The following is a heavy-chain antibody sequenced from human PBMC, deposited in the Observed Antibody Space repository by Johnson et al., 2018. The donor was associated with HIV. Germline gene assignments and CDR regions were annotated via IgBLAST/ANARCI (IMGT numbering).Heavy chain of an antibody. CDR1: GFTFSSYG. V-gene: IGHV3-30*19. J-gene: IGHJ3*02. CDR3: ARDGSHRAAAFDI. CDR2: IWYDGSNK. Sequence: QVQLVESGGGVVQPGGFLRLSCAASGFTFSSYGMHWVRQAPGKGLEWVAVIWYDGSNKYYADSVKGRFTISRDNSKHTLYLQMNSLRAEDTAVYYCARDGSHRAAAFDIWGQGTMVIVSS.